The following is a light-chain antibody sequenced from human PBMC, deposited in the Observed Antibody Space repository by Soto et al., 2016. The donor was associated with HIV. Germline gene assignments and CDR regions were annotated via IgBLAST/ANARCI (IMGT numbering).Light chain of an antibody. Sequence: SYELPQPPSVSVAPGKTARITCGGNDIGSKSVHWYQQKPGQAPVLVVYDDDDRPSGIPERFSGSSSGNTATLTISRVEIGDEADYYCQVWDSSSDHWVFGGGTKLPVL. CDR2: DDD. V-gene: IGLV3-21*03. J-gene: IGLJ3*02. CDR1: DIGSKS. CDR3: QVWDSSSDHWV.